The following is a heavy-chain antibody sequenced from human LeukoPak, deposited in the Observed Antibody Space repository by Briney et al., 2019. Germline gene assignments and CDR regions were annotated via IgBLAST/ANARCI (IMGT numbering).Heavy chain of an antibody. CDR3: ARVGIAAARYYFDY. Sequence: SETLSLTCTVPGGSISSGGYYWSWIRQPPGKGLEWIGYIYHSGSTYYNLSLKSRVTISVDRSKNQFSLKLSSVTAADTAVYYCARVGIAAARYYFDYWGQGTLVTVSS. CDR1: GGSISSGGYY. V-gene: IGHV4-30-2*01. J-gene: IGHJ4*02. D-gene: IGHD6-13*01. CDR2: IYHSGST.